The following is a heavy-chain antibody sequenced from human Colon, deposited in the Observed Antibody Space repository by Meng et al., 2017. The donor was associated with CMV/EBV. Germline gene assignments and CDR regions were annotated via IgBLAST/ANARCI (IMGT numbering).Heavy chain of an antibody. CDR3: AKNLFVPPAIMSVFAPNDY. J-gene: IGHJ4*02. Sequence: GESLRLSCAFSGISFKSYAMTWVRQAPGQGLEWVAVISSAGDETYYADSVKGRFIVSRDNAKNTLFLQINGLGAEDTAVYYCAKNLFVPPAIMSVFAPNDYWGQGTLVTVSS. CDR1: GISFKSYA. CDR2: ISSAGDET. V-gene: IGHV3-23*01. D-gene: IGHD2-2*02.